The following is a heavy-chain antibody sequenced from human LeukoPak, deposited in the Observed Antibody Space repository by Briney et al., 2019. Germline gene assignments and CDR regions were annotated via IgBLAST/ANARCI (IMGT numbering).Heavy chain of an antibody. CDR1: GGTFSSYA. D-gene: IGHD4-17*01. CDR3: ARDPRFATATNHFDI. CDR2: IIPIFGTA. Sequence: SAKVSCKASGGTFSSYAISWVRQAPGQGLEWMGGIIPIFGTANYAQKFQGRVTITADESTSTAYMELSSLRSEDTAVYYCARDPRFATATNHFDIWGQGTMVTVSS. V-gene: IGHV1-69*13. J-gene: IGHJ3*02.